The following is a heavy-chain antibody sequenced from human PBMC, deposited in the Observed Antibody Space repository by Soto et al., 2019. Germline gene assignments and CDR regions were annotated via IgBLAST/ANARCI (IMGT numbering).Heavy chain of an antibody. Sequence: GGSLRLSCGASGFTFSSYAMHWVRPAPGKGLEWVAVISYDGSNKYYADSVKGRFTISRDNSKNTLYLQMNSLRAEDTAVYYCAREKRYSSSPDYYYYYGMDVWGQGTTVTVSS. CDR1: GFTFSSYA. V-gene: IGHV3-30-3*01. J-gene: IGHJ6*02. D-gene: IGHD6-13*01. CDR2: ISYDGSNK. CDR3: AREKRYSSSPDYYYYYGMDV.